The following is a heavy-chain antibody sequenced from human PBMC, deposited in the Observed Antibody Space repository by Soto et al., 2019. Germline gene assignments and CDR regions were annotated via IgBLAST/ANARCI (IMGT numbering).Heavy chain of an antibody. V-gene: IGHV1-69*02. CDR2: IIPILGIA. Sequence: QVQLVQSGAEVKKPGSSVKVSCKASGGTFSSYTISWVRQAPGQGLEWMGRIIPILGIANYAQKFQGRVTITADKSTSTAYMELSSLRSEDTAVYYCASPANSDGTLFGYWGQGTLVTVSS. CDR3: ASPANSDGTLFGY. J-gene: IGHJ4*02. D-gene: IGHD2-21*01. CDR1: GGTFSSYT.